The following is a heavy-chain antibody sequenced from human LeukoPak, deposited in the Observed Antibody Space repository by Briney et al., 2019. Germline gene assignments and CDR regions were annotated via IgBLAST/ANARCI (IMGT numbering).Heavy chain of an antibody. V-gene: IGHV3-66*01. Sequence: GGSLRLSCAVSGITVSTNYMSWVRQAPGKGLEWVSVIYSGGNTYYADSVKVRFTISRDNSKNTLYLQITSLRAEDTAVYYCASMVRGTASGYWGQGTLVTVSS. J-gene: IGHJ4*02. CDR2: IYSGGNT. CDR3: ASMVRGTASGY. CDR1: GITVSTNY. D-gene: IGHD3-10*01.